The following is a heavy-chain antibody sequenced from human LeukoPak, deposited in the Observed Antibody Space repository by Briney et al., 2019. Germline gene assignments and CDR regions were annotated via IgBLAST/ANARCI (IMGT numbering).Heavy chain of an antibody. Sequence: PSETLSLTCTVSGGSISSSSYYWGWIRQPPGKGLEWIGSIYYSGSTHYNPSLKSRVTISVDTSKNQFFLKLSSVTAADTAVYYCARDPSHYYDSQDDAFDIWGQGTMVTVSS. V-gene: IGHV4-39*07. CDR3: ARDPSHYYDSQDDAFDI. CDR2: IYYSGST. CDR1: GGSISSSSYY. J-gene: IGHJ3*02. D-gene: IGHD3-22*01.